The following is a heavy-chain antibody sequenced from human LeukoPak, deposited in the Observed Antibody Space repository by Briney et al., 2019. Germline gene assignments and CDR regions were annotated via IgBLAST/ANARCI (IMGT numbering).Heavy chain of an antibody. CDR1: GASIRSYY. CDR2: ISYSGYT. J-gene: IGHJ4*02. CDR3: ARGRNDNGGMFFDS. Sequence: SETLSLTCTVSGASIRSYYWSWIRQAPGKGLEWVGFISYSGYTSYSPSLKSRVAISVDTSKSPFSLRLTSMTAADTAIYYCARGRNDNGGMFFDSWAQGTLVTVSS. V-gene: IGHV4-59*01. D-gene: IGHD4-23*01.